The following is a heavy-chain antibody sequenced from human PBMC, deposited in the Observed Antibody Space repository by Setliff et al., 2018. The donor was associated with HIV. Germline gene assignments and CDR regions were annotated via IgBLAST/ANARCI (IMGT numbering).Heavy chain of an antibody. CDR1: GFTFSTYS. D-gene: IGHD3-3*01. V-gene: IGHV3-30*03. CDR2: IEHDGSKK. J-gene: IGHJ4*02. Sequence: GSLRLSCEASGFTFSTYSMNWVRQAPGKGLEWVTFIEHDGSKKFYADSVKGRFTISRDNSKNTLYLQMNSLRAEDTAVYYCARDVSWRVRTYIDYWGQGALVTVSS. CDR3: ARDVSWRVRTYIDY.